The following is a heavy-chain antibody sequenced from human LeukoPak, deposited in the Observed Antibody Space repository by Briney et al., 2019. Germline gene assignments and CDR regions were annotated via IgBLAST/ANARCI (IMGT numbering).Heavy chain of an antibody. D-gene: IGHD6-13*01. CDR1: GYTFTGYY. Sequence: ASVKVSCKASGYTFTGYYVHWVRQAPGQGLQWMGYLSPKTGDTKYAQKLLDRVTMTRDASISTVYMELSGLRSDDTAVYYCAREGLYSSSSDFDYWGQGTLVTFSS. J-gene: IGHJ4*02. CDR2: LSPKTGDT. V-gene: IGHV1-2*02. CDR3: AREGLYSSSSDFDY.